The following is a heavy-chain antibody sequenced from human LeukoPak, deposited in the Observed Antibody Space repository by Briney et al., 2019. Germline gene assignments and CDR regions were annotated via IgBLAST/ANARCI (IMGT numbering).Heavy chain of an antibody. D-gene: IGHD1-7*01. J-gene: IGHJ4*02. CDR3: ARASNWNYGDY. Sequence: GGSLRLSCAASGFTFSGYVMSWVRQAPGKGLEWVSSISGSGSSKHYADSVKGQFTISRDNSKNTLYLQMNNLRAEDTAVYYCARASNWNYGDYWGQGTLVTVSS. V-gene: IGHV3-23*01. CDR1: GFTFSGYV. CDR2: ISGSGSSK.